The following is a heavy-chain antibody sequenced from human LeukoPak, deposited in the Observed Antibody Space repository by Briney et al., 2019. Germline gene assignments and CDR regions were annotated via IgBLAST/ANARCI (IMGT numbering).Heavy chain of an antibody. J-gene: IGHJ4*02. CDR3: AKVRYRIEEGVTSFYYFDY. V-gene: IGHV3-23*01. D-gene: IGHD6-13*01. Sequence: GGSLRLSCAASGFTFSSYARSWLRQAPGKGLEWVSAINSSGSTKYYASSERGRFTISRDTTNHTLYLQMNSMNAETTAVYYCAKVRYRIEEGVTSFYYFDYWGQGTLVSVSS. CDR2: INSSGSTK. CDR1: GFTFSSYA.